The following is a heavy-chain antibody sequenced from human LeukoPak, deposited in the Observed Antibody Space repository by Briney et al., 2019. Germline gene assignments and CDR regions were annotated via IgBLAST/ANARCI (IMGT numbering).Heavy chain of an antibody. CDR1: GYTFTGYY. Sequence: ASVKVSCKASGYTFTGYYMHWVRQAPGQGLEWMGWINPKSGGTNYAQKFQGRVTMTRDTSISTAYMELSRLRSDDTAVYYCAKDRYSFGTYYFDYWGQGTLVSVSS. CDR2: INPKSGGT. J-gene: IGHJ4*02. CDR3: AKDRYSFGTYYFDY. D-gene: IGHD5-18*01. V-gene: IGHV1-2*02.